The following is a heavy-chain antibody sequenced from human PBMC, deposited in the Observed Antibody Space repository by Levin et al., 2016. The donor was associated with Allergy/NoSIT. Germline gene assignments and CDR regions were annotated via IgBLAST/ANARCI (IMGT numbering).Heavy chain of an antibody. CDR2: IVVGSGNT. J-gene: IGHJ3*02. D-gene: IGHD3-3*01. CDR3: AAAMAYWDFWSGYPINAFDI. V-gene: IGHV1-58*01. Sequence: WVRQAPGQRLEWIGWIVVGSGNTNYAQKFQERVTITRDMSTSTAYMELSSLRSEDTAVYYCAAAMAYWDFWSGYPINAFDIWGQGTMVTVSS.